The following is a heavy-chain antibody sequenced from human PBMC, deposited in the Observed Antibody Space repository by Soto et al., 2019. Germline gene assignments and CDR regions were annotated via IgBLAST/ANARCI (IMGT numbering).Heavy chain of an antibody. V-gene: IGHV1-46*01. D-gene: IGHD6-25*01. J-gene: IGHJ6*02. CDR2: INTSGGSP. CDR1: GYTFTIYY. Sequence: ASVKVSCKAFGYTFTIYYIHWVRQSPGQGLEWMGVINTSGGSPTYAQKFQDRVTMTRDTSTSTVYMELSSLRSEDTAVYYCARGGRHSDYYYYYGMDVWGQGTTVTVSS. CDR3: ARGGRHSDYYYYYGMDV.